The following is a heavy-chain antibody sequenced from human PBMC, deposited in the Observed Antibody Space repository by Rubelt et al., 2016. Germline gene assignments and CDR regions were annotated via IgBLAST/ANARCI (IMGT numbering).Heavy chain of an antibody. CDR2: ISWISGSI. J-gene: IGHJ6*02. CDR3: AKGILRWSVGYGMDV. V-gene: IGHV3-9*01. D-gene: IGHD4-23*01. CDR1: GFTFDDYA. Sequence: EVQLVESGGGLVQPGRSLRFSCAASGFTFDDYAMHWVRQAPGKGLEWVSGISWISGSIGYADSVKGRFTISRDNAKNSLYLQMNSLRAEDTALYYCAKGILRWSVGYGMDVWGQGTTVTVSS.